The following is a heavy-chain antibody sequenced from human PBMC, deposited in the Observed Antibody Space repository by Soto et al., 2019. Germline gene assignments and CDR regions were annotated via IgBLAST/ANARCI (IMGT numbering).Heavy chain of an antibody. CDR2: IYYSGST. V-gene: IGHV4-39*01. CDR1: GGSISSSSYY. CDR3: ARHRVEHKITMVRGVPYWFDP. D-gene: IGHD3-10*01. Sequence: SETLSLTCTVSGGSISSSSYYWGWIRQPPGKGLEWIGSIYYSGSTYYNPSLKSRVTISVDTSKNQFSLKLSSVTAADTAVYYCARHRVEHKITMVRGVPYWFDPWGQGTLVTVSS. J-gene: IGHJ5*02.